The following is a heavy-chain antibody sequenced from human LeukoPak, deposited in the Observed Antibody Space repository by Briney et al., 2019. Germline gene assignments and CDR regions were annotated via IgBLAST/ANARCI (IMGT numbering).Heavy chain of an antibody. CDR2: ISGSGGST. CDR3: GKDSLVVRGVRDY. J-gene: IGHJ4*02. CDR1: GFTFSSYA. Sequence: GGSLRLSCAASGFTFSSYAMSWVRQAPGKGLEWVSAISGSGGSTYYADSVKGRFTISRDNPKNTLYLQMNSLRAEDTAVYYCGKDSLVVRGVRDYWGQGTLVTVSS. D-gene: IGHD3-10*01. V-gene: IGHV3-23*01.